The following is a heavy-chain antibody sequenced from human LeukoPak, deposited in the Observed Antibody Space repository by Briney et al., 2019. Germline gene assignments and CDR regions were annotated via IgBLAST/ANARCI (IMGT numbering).Heavy chain of an antibody. CDR3: ASYPRYMSSPPFDY. CDR1: GYTFTGQF. Sequence: ASVKVSCKASGYTFTGQFMHWVRQAPGQGLEWMGWMNPNTGDTNYAQSFQGRLAMTRDTTITTAYMELSRLTSDDTAVYYCASYPRYMSSPPFDYWGQRTLVTVSS. V-gene: IGHV1-2*02. CDR2: MNPNTGDT. J-gene: IGHJ4*02. D-gene: IGHD5-12*01.